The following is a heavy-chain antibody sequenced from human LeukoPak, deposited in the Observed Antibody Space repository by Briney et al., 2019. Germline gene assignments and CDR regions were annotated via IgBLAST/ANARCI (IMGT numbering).Heavy chain of an antibody. CDR2: INSDGSST. Sequence: GGSLRLSCAASGFSFSSYWMHWVRQAPGKGLVWVSGINSDGSSTFYADSVKGRFTISRDNAKNSLFLQMSSLRAEDTAVYYCTRAPEKYDILTGYYTYYGMDVWGQGTTVTVSS. CDR1: GFSFSSYW. D-gene: IGHD3-9*01. CDR3: TRAPEKYDILTGYYTYYGMDV. V-gene: IGHV3-74*01. J-gene: IGHJ6*02.